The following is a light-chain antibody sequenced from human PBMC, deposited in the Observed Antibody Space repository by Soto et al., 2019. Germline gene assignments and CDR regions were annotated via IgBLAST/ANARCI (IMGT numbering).Light chain of an antibody. CDR2: DDD. J-gene: IGLJ1*01. V-gene: IGLV1-51*01. Sequence: QSALTQPPSVSAAPGQKVTISCSGSSSNIGGNSVSWYQQLPGTAPKLLIYDDDKRPSGIPDRFSGSKSGTSATLGITGFQTGDEADYYCGSWDSSMSAYVFANGTKVTVL. CDR3: GSWDSSMSAYV. CDR1: SSNIGGNS.